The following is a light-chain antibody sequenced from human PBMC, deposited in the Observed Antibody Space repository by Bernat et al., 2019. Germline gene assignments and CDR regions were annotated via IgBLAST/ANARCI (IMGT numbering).Light chain of an antibody. CDR3: QSADSSGTWV. Sequence: SYELTQPPSVSVSPGQTARITCSGDALSKQYAYWYQQKPGQAPVMVIYKDNERPSGIPERISGSSSWTTVTLTISGVQAEDEADYYCQSADSSGTWVFGGGTKLTVL. CDR1: ALSKQY. J-gene: IGLJ3*02. V-gene: IGLV3-25*03. CDR2: KDN.